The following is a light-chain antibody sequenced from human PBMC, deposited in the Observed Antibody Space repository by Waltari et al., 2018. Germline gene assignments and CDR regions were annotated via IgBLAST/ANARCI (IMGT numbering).Light chain of an antibody. CDR3: SSYTSSNTEV. J-gene: IGLJ2*01. V-gene: IGLV2-14*03. CDR1: SSDVGGYDY. CDR2: DVT. Sequence: QSALTQPASVSESPGQSITISCTGTSSDVGGYDYVSWYQHHPGKAPKLMIYDVTKRPSGVSNRFSGSKSGNTASLTISGLQAEDEADYYCSSYTSSNTEVFGGGTRLTVL.